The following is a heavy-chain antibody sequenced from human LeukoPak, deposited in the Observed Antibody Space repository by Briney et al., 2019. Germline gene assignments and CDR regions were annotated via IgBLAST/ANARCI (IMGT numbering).Heavy chain of an antibody. D-gene: IGHD6-13*01. V-gene: IGHV1-8*01. CDR2: MNPNSGNT. CDR1: GYTFTSYD. J-gene: IGHJ5*02. Sequence: EASVKVSCKASGYTFTSYDINWVRQATGQGLEWMGWMNPNSGNTGYAQKFQGRVTMTRNTPISTAYMELSSLRSEDTAVYYCARGKQQLVEFAGSATGKYNWFDPWGQGTLVTVSS. CDR3: ARGKQQLVEFAGSATGKYNWFDP.